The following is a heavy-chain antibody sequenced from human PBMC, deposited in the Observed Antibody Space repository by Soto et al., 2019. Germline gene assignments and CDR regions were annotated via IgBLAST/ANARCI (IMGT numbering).Heavy chain of an antibody. CDR3: SRYGSYRFLHYNWFDP. CDR2: IYYSGST. CDR1: GGSISSSSYY. D-gene: IGHD3-16*02. Sequence: PSETLSLTCTVSGGSISSSSYYWGWIRQPPGKGLEWIGSIYYSGSTYYKTSLKSRVTISVDTSKIQFSLKLSSVTAADTDVYYFSRYGSYRFLHYNWFDPWGQGTLVTVSS. J-gene: IGHJ5*02. V-gene: IGHV4-39*01.